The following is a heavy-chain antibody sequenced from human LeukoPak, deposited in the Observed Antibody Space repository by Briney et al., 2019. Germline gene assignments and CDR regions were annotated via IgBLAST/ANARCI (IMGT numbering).Heavy chain of an antibody. CDR1: GFTFSSYG. J-gene: IGHJ4*02. V-gene: IGHV3-30*18. CDR3: AQPGGVGSPFDY. D-gene: IGHD3-16*01. CDR2: ISYDGSNK. Sequence: PGGSLRLSCAASGFTFSSYGMHWVRQAPGKGLEWVAVISYDGSNKYYADSVKGRFTISRDNSKNTLYLQMNSLRAEDTAVYYCAQPGGVGSPFDYWGQGTLVTVSS.